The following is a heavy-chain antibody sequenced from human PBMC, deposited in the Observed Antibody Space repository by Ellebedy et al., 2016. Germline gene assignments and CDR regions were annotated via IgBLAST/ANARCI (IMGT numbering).Heavy chain of an antibody. CDR2: ISWNSASI. J-gene: IGHJ2*01. Sequence: GGSLRLXXAAPGFTFENYAMHWVPQAAGKGLEWVSGISWNSASIDYADSVKGRFTISRDNAKNSLHLQMSSLTAEDSALYFCAKDITMGISEDPWYFDLWGRGTLVTVSS. V-gene: IGHV3-9*01. D-gene: IGHD5-24*01. CDR1: GFTFENYA. CDR3: AKDITMGISEDPWYFDL.